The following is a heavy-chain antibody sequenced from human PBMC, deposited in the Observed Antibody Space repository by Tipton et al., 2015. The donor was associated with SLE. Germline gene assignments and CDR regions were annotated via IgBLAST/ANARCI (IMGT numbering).Heavy chain of an antibody. J-gene: IGHJ6*03. CDR2: IYSSGST. CDR1: GGYISSSSYY. Sequence: TLSLTCTVSGGYISSSSYYWGLIRPPPGQGLEWIGSIYSSGSTYYNPSLKSRVTISVDTSKNQFSLKLSSVTAADTAVYYCARQEARHYYCDYVDVWGKGTTVTFAS. CDR3: ARQEARHYYCDYVDV. D-gene: IGHD6-6*01. V-gene: IGHV4-39*01.